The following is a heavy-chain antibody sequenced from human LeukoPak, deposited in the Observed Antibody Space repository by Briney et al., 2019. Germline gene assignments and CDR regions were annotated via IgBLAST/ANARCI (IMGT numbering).Heavy chain of an antibody. D-gene: IGHD3-10*01. CDR3: ARNYYGSENYYKLDY. CDR1: GFTFSSYS. CDR2: ITSRRSNL. J-gene: IGHJ4*02. V-gene: IGHV3-21*05. Sequence: RGSLRLSWAASGFTFSSYSMSWVRQAPGKGLGWVSYITSRRSNLYYASSGKGRFTISRDNAKNTLYLQINSLKAEDTAVYDCARNYYGSENYYKLDYWGQGTLVTVSS.